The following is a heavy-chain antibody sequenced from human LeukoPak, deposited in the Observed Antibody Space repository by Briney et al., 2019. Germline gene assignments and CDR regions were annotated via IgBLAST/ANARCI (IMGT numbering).Heavy chain of an antibody. CDR2: INPSGGST. CDR1: GYTFTSYY. D-gene: IGHD2-15*01. V-gene: IGHV1-46*01. Sequence: ASVKVSCKASGYTFTSYYMHWVRQAPGQGLEWMGIINPSGGSTSYAQEFQGRVTMTRDTSTSTVYMELSSLRSEDTAVYYCARVRVVVAATPLDYFDYWGQGTLVTVSS. J-gene: IGHJ4*02. CDR3: ARVRVVVAATPLDYFDY.